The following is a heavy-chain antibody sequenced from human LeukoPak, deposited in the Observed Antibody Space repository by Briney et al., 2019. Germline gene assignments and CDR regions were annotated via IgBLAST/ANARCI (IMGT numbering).Heavy chain of an antibody. CDR3: ARGGYGDYYYYYYMDV. CDR1: GYTFTGYY. V-gene: IGHV1-2*02. J-gene: IGHJ6*03. D-gene: IGHD4-17*01. Sequence: GASVKVSCKAPGYTFTGYYMHWVRQAPGQGLEWMGWINPNSGGTNYVQKFQGRVTMTRDTSISTAYMELSRLRSDDTAVYYCARGGYGDYYYYYYMDVWGKGTTVTVSS. CDR2: INPNSGGT.